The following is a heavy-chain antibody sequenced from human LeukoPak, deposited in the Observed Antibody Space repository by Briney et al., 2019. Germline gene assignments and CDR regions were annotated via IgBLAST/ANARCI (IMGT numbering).Heavy chain of an antibody. CDR2: IYISRST. J-gene: IGHJ4*02. D-gene: IGHD1-1*01. V-gene: IGHV4-4*07. CDR3: ARDRVIGNDDGFDY. Sequence: SETLTLTCTVSGGSISSYYWSWIRQPAGKGLEWIGRIYISRSTNYNPSPKSRVTMSVDTAKNQFSLQLSTLNAADTAVYYCARDRVIGNDDGFDYWCQGTLVTVSS. CDR1: GGSISSYY.